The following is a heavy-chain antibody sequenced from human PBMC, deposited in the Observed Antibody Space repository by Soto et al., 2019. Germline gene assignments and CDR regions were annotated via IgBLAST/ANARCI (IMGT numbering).Heavy chain of an antibody. CDR2: IIPTFGTA. V-gene: IGHV1-69*13. D-gene: IGHD3-9*01. CDR1: GGTFSSYA. J-gene: IGHJ5*02. Sequence: SVKVSCKASGGTFSSYAISWVRQAPGQGLEWMGGIIPTFGTANYAQKFQGRVTITADESTSTAYMELSSLRSEDTAVYYCARGGLRYFDQGNWFDPWGQGTLVTVSS. CDR3: ARGGLRYFDQGNWFDP.